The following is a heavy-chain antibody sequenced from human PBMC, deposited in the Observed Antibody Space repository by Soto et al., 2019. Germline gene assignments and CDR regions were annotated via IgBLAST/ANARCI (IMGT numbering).Heavy chain of an antibody. CDR2: ISYDETYT. D-gene: IGHD2-15*01. V-gene: IGHV3-30*04. Sequence: QVQLVESGGGVVQPGTSLRLSCAASGFIFSNYAMQWVRQAPSKGLEWVAVISYDETYTKYADSVRGRFTISRDNSKNTLSLQMNSLRSEDTAVYYSLRDVGWIHTRPDYWGRGTLVTVSS. J-gene: IGHJ4*02. CDR1: GFIFSNYA. CDR3: LRDVGWIHTRPDY.